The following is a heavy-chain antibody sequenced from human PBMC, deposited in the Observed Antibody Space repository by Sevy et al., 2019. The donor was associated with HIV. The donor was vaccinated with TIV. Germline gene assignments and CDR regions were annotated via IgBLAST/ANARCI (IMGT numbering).Heavy chain of an antibody. V-gene: IGHV3-7*01. Sequence: GGSLRLSCAASGFTFSSYWMSWVRQAPGKGLEWVANIKQDGSEKYYVDSVKGRFTISGDNAKNSLYLQMNSLRSEDTAVYYCARVLYYDFWSGYYSMGFDYWGQGTLVTVSS. CDR1: GFTFSSYW. CDR3: ARVLYYDFWSGYYSMGFDY. D-gene: IGHD3-3*01. J-gene: IGHJ4*02. CDR2: IKQDGSEK.